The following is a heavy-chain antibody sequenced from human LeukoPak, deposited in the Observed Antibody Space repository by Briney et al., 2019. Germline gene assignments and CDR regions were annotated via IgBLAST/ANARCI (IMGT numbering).Heavy chain of an antibody. CDR1: GGSISSYY. CDR2: IYYSGST. J-gene: IGHJ4*02. D-gene: IGHD5-24*01. CDR3: ARIRDGYKAYYFDY. V-gene: IGHV4-59*01. Sequence: SETLSLTCTVSGGSISSYYWSWIRQPPGKGLEWIGYIYYSGSTNYYPSLKSRVTISVDTSKNQFSLKLSSVTAADTAVYYCARIRDGYKAYYFDYWGQGTLVTVSS.